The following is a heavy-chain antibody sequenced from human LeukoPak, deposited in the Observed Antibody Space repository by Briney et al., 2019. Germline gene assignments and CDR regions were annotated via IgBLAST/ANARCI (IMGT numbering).Heavy chain of an antibody. J-gene: IGHJ6*03. CDR3: ARGYYYGSGSHYMDV. CDR2: INHSGST. D-gene: IGHD3-10*01. V-gene: IGHV4-34*01. CDR1: GGSFSGYY. Sequence: SETLSLTCAVHGGSFSGYYWSWIRQPPGKGLEWIGEINHSGSTNYNPPLKSRVTISVDTPKNQFSLKLSSVTAADTAVYYCARGYYYGSGSHYMDVWGKGTTVTVS.